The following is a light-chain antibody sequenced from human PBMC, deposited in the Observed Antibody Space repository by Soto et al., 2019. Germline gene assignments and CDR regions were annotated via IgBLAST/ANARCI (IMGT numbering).Light chain of an antibody. CDR2: DVS. V-gene: IGLV2-14*01. Sequence: QSALTQPASVSGSPGQSITISCTGTSSDVGGYNYVSWYQQYPGKAPKLMIYDVSNRPSGVSNRFSGSKSGNTASLTISGLQAEDEADYYCSSYTSSITLVLGGGTKVTVL. J-gene: IGLJ2*01. CDR1: SSDVGGYNY. CDR3: SSYTSSITLV.